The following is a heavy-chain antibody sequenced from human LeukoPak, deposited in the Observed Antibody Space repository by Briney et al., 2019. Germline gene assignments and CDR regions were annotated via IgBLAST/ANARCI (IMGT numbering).Heavy chain of an antibody. CDR2: ISSDGTTNN. CDR1: GFTFSNHA. J-gene: IGHJ4*02. CDR3: ARNPRTAYSYFDF. D-gene: IGHD2-21*02. Sequence: GGSLRHSCVASGFTFSNHAMHWVRQAPGKGLEWVSVISSDGTTNNYYQDSVRGRFTISRDNSKDTLFLQMTTLRTEDSAVYFCARNPRTAYSYFDFWGQGARVSVSS. V-gene: IGHV3-30*04.